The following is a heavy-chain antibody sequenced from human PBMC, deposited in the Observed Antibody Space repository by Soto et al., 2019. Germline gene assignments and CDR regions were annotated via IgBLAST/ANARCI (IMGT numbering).Heavy chain of an antibody. V-gene: IGHV4-34*01. D-gene: IGHD6-6*01. J-gene: IGHJ4*02. Sequence: QVQLQQWGAGLLKPSETLSLTCTVYGGSFTFSGSYWTWVRQPPGKGLEWIGEIDHSGRDYYTPSLKSRATISVDRSKKQFSLSLSSVTAADTAIYYCAAGTRVARLRDWGQGTLVTVSS. CDR3: AAGTRVARLRD. CDR1: GGSFTFSGSY. CDR2: IDHSGRD.